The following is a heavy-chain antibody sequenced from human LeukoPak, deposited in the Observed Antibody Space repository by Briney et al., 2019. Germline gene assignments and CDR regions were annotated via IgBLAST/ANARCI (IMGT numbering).Heavy chain of an antibody. CDR2: INTDGRIT. V-gene: IGHV3-64*02. J-gene: IGHJ4*02. CDR1: GFSFRYFA. CDR3: AKVTPYYDFWSGYYYFDY. Sequence: GGSLRLSCVGSGFSFRYFAIHWVRQAPGKGLEYVSVINTDGRITYYADSVKGRFTISRDNSKNTLYLQMNSLRAEDTAVYYCAKVTPYYDFWSGYYYFDYWGQGTLVTVSS. D-gene: IGHD3-3*01.